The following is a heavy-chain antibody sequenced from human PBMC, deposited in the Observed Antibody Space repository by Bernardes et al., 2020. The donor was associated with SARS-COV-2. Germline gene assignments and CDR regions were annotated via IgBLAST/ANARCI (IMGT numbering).Heavy chain of an antibody. CDR1: GYTFIHYN. V-gene: IGHV1-18*01. CDR3: ATGYCSNGTCYSDFDY. Sequence: ASVKVSCKASGYTFIHYNMNWVRQAPGQGLEWMGWISAYNGNTNYAQRLQDRVTMTTDTSTTTAYMELKSLTSDDTAVYYCATGYCSNGTCYSDFDYWGQGTLVTVSS. J-gene: IGHJ4*02. D-gene: IGHD2-8*01. CDR2: ISAYNGNT.